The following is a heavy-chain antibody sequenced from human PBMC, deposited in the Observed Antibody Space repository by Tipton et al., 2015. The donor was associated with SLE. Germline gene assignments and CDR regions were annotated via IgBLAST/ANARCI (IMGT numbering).Heavy chain of an antibody. J-gene: IGHJ3*02. CDR2: IYYSGST. CDR1: GVSISSASYY. Sequence: TLSLTCTVSGVSISSASYYWGWIRQPPGKGLEWIGSIYYSGSTYYNPSLKSRVTISVDTSKNQFSLKLSSVTAADTAVYYCARTLDALDIWGQGTMVTVSS. CDR3: ARTLDALDI. V-gene: IGHV4-39*07.